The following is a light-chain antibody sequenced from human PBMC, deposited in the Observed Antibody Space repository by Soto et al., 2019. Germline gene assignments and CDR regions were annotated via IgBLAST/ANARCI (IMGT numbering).Light chain of an antibody. CDR1: QGISNY. J-gene: IGKJ1*01. CDR3: QKYNSAPVW. CDR2: AAS. Sequence: TQMTQSPSSLSESVGDRVTITCRASQGISNYLAWYQQKPGKDPKLLIYAASTLQSGVPSRFSGSGSGTDLTLTISSLQPEDDATYYCQKYNSAPVWFGQGTKVEIK. V-gene: IGKV1-27*01.